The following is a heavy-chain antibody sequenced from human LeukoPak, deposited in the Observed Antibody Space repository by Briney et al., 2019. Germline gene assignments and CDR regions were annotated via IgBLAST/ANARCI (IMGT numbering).Heavy chain of an antibody. J-gene: IGHJ6*03. CDR3: ARDAALLPGKYYYYMDV. CDR1: EFTFSSYA. D-gene: IGHD6-25*01. V-gene: IGHV3-74*01. CDR2: INTDGSTM. Sequence: QPGGSLRLSCAASEFTFSSYAMSWVRQAPGKGLVWVSRINTDGSTMTYADPVKGRFTISRDNAKNTLYLQMNSLRAEDTAVYFRARDAALLPGKYYYYMDVWGKGTTVIVSS.